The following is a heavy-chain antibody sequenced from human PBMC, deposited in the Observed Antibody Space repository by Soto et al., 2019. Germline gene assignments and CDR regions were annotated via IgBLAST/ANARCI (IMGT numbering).Heavy chain of an antibody. CDR1: GFTFSSYS. CDR2: ISSSSSTI. D-gene: IGHD1-26*01. J-gene: IGHJ6*02. CDR3: ARDSSGSYFFDGYYGMDV. Sequence: GGSLRLSCAASGFTFSSYSMNWVRQAPGKGLEWVSYISSSSSTIYYADSVKGRFTISRDNAKNSLYLQMNSLRDEDTAVYYCARDSSGSYFFDGYYGMDVWGQGTTVTVSS. V-gene: IGHV3-48*02.